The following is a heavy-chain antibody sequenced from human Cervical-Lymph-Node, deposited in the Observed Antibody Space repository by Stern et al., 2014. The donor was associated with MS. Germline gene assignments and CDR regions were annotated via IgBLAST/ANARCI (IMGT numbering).Heavy chain of an antibody. CDR1: GFSLSTSGMR. CDR2: IVLDDDK. V-gene: IGHV2-70*04. J-gene: IGHJ4*02. D-gene: IGHD3-3*01. CDR3: ARSPPYYEFWNEYYYFDY. Sequence: QVTLKESGPALVKPTQTLTLTCTFSGFSLSTSGMRVSWIRQPPGKALEWLARIVLDDDKFYSTSLKTRLTISKDTSKNQVVLTMTNMDPVDTATYYCARSPPYYEFWNEYYYFDYWGQGTLVAVSS.